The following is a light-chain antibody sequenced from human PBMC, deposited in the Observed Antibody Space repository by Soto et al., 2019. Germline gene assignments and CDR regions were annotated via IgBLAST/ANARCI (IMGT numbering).Light chain of an antibody. J-gene: IGLJ1*01. Sequence: QSVLTQPASVSASPGQSVTISFAGTSSDVAGYNHVSCYQQRPGRAPKLMIYEVTYRPSGVSTRLSGSKSGNTASLTISGLQAEDEADYYCSSYTTSSTLVFGAGTKVTVL. CDR1: SSDVAGYNH. CDR3: SSYTTSSTLV. CDR2: EVT. V-gene: IGLV2-14*01.